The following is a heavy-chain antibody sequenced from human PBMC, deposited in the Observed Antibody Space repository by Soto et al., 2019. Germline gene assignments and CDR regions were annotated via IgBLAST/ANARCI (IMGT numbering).Heavy chain of an antibody. Sequence: GESLKISWKGSGYSFTSYWISWVRQMPGKGLEWMGRIDPSDSYTNYSPSFQGHVTISADKSISTAYLQWSSLKASDTAMYYCASLAVSSSWSWGQGTLVTVSS. CDR3: ASLAVSSSWS. D-gene: IGHD6-13*01. V-gene: IGHV5-10-1*01. CDR1: GYSFTSYW. J-gene: IGHJ5*02. CDR2: IDPSDSYT.